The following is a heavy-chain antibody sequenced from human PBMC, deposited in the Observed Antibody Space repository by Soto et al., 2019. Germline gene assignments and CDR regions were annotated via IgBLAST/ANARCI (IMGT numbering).Heavy chain of an antibody. V-gene: IGHV3-11*01. J-gene: IGHJ6*02. D-gene: IGHD3-22*01. Sequence: QVQLVESGGGLVKPGGSLRLSCAASGFTFSDYYMSWIRQAPGKGLEWVSYISSSGSTIYYADSVKGRCTISRDNAKNSLYLQINSLRAEDTALYYCARLDGHDYDSSGYYCYYYGMDVWGQGTTVTVSS. CDR2: ISSSGSTI. CDR3: ARLDGHDYDSSGYYCYYYGMDV. CDR1: GFTFSDYY.